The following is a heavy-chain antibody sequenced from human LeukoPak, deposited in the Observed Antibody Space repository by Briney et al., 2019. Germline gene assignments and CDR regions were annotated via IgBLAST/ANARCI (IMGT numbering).Heavy chain of an antibody. CDR3: ARGGYDFWSGSKNWFDP. D-gene: IGHD3-3*01. Sequence: SETLSLTCTVSGGSISSYYWSWIRQPPGKGLEWIGYIYYSGSTNYNPSLKSRVTISVDTSKNQFSLKLSSVTAADTAVYYCARGGYDFWSGSKNWFDPWGQGTPVTVSS. J-gene: IGHJ5*02. CDR2: IYYSGST. V-gene: IGHV4-59*13. CDR1: GGSISSYY.